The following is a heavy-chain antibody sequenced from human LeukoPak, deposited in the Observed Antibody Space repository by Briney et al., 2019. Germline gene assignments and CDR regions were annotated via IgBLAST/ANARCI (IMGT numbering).Heavy chain of an antibody. J-gene: IGHJ5*02. CDR1: GYSISSGYY. D-gene: IGHD3-3*01. V-gene: IGHV4-38-2*02. Sequence: SETLSLTCTVPGYSISSGYYWGWIRQPPGKGLEWIGSIYHSGSTYYNPSLKSRVTISVDTSKNQFSLKLSSVTAADTAVYYCARVFGYDFWSGYSNNWFDPWGQGTLVTVSS. CDR3: ARVFGYDFWSGYSNNWFDP. CDR2: IYHSGST.